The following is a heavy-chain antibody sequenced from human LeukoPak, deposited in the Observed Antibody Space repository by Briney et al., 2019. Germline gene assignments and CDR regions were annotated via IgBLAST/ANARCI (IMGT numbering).Heavy chain of an antibody. CDR3: ASQAPGGNSFNQDF. J-gene: IGHJ4*02. D-gene: IGHD4-23*01. CDR2: LHYRGST. CDR1: GGSISSTPCY. Sequence: SETLSLTCSVAGGSISSTPCYWGWIRQPPGKGLEWTGSLHYRGSTHYNPSLKARVTISVDTSKNQFSLKLSSVTAADTAVYYCASQAPGGNSFNQDFWGQGTLVTVSS. V-gene: IGHV4-39*01.